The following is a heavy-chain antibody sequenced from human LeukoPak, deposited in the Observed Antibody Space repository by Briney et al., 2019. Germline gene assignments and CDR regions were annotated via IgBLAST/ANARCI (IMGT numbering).Heavy chain of an antibody. CDR1: GGSISSGDYY. V-gene: IGHV4-30-4*01. D-gene: IGHD5-18*01. CDR2: IYYSGST. J-gene: IGHJ4*02. CDR3: ARIAWGYSYARLDY. Sequence: SQTLSLTCTVSGGSISSGDYYWSWIRQPPGKGLEWIGYIYYSGSTYYNPSLKSRVTISVDTSKNQFSLKLSSVTAADTALYYCARIAWGYSYARLDYWGQGTLVTVSS.